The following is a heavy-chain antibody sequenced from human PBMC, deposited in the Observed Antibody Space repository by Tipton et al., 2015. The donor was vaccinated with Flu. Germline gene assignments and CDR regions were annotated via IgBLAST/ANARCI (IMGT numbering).Heavy chain of an antibody. Sequence: QLVQSGAEVKKPGASVKVSCKASGYTFTNYYMHWVRRAPGRGLEWLGMINPSRGTTTYAQKFQGRVTMTRDTSTTTVYMELSSLRSEDTAVYFCARDSHTMVVTAIDAFDIWGQGTMVTVSP. J-gene: IGHJ3*02. CDR2: INPSRGTT. V-gene: IGHV1-46*01. CDR3: ARDSHTMVVTAIDAFDI. D-gene: IGHD2-21*02. CDR1: GYTFTNYY.